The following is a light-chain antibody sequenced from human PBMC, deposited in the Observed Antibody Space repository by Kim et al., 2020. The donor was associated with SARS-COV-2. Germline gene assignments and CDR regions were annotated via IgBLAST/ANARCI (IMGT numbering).Light chain of an antibody. J-gene: IGLJ2*01. V-gene: IGLV2-14*03. CDR3: SSYTSSSTLV. Sequence: SITISCTGTSSDVGGYNYVSWYQQHPGKAPNLMIYDVSNRPSGVSNRFSGSKSDNTASLTISGLQAEDEADYYCSSYTSSSTLVFGGGTQLTVL. CDR1: SSDVGGYNY. CDR2: DVS.